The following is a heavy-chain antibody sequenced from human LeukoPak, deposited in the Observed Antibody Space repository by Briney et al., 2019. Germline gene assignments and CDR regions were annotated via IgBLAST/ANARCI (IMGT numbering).Heavy chain of an antibody. D-gene: IGHD4-17*01. CDR2: ISGSGSST. CDR3: AKDRYGDYSFDY. J-gene: IGHJ4*02. V-gene: IGHV3-23*01. CDR1: GFPFTIYD. Sequence: PGGSLRLSCAASGFPFTIYDMSWVRQAPGKGLEWVSSISGSGSSTYYAESVKGRFTISRDNSKNTLYLQMNSLRAEDTAVYYCAKDRYGDYSFDYWGQGTLVTVSS.